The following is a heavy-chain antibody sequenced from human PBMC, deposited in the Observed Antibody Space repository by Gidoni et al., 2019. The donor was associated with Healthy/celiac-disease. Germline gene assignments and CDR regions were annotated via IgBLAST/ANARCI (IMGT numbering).Heavy chain of an antibody. J-gene: IGHJ4*02. CDR2: IYYSGST. D-gene: IGHD1-26*01. Sequence: QLQLQESGPGLVKPSETLSLTCTVSGGSISSSSYYWGWIRQPPGKGLEWIGSIYYSGSTYYNPSLKSRVTISVDTSKNQFSLKLSSVTAADTAVYYCARLIVGATTPSFCWDYWGQGTLVTVSS. V-gene: IGHV4-39*01. CDR1: GGSISSSSYY. CDR3: ARLIVGATTPSFCWDY.